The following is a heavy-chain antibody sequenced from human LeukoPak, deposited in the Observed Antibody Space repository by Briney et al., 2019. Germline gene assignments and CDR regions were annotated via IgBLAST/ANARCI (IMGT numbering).Heavy chain of an antibody. J-gene: IGHJ4*02. V-gene: IGHV3-30*03. CDR2: ISYDGINK. Sequence: PGGSLRLSCPTSGFTFSNYAMHWVRQAPGKGLEWVAFISYDGINKYYGDSVKGRFTISRDNSKNTLYLQMNSLRAEDTAVYYCAAGGGYYYFDYWGQGTLVTVSS. CDR3: AAGGGYYYFDY. CDR1: GFTFSNYA. D-gene: IGHD3-3*01.